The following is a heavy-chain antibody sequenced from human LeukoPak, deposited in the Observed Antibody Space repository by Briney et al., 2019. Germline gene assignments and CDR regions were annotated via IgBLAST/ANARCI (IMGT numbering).Heavy chain of an antibody. CDR2: TYYGSKWYN. Sequence: SQTLSLTCVISGDSVSSNSVTWHWIRQSPSRGLEWLGRTYYGSKWYNDYAVSLKSRIIINPDTSKNQLSLQLNSVTPKDTAVYYCARGAPAFDSWGQGTLVTVSS. V-gene: IGHV6-1*01. D-gene: IGHD3-10*01. J-gene: IGHJ4*02. CDR1: GDSVSSNSVT. CDR3: ARGAPAFDS.